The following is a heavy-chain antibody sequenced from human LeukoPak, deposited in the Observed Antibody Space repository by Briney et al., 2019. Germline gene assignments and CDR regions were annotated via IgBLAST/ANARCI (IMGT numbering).Heavy chain of an antibody. CDR2: IYYSGST. D-gene: IGHD1-26*01. CDR3: ARETLVGATKAFDI. V-gene: IGHV4-59*01. CDR1: GGSISSYY. Sequence: SETLSLTCTVSGGSISSYYWSWIRQPPGKGLEWIGYIYYSGSTNYNPSLKSRVTISVDTSKNQFSLKLSSVTAADTAVYYCARETLVGATKAFDIWGQGTMVTVSS. J-gene: IGHJ3*02.